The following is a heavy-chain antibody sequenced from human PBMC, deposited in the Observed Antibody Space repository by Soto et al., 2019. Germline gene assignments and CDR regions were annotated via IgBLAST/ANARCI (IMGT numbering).Heavy chain of an antibody. CDR3: ARGIQGGYCSGGDCYSEKES. Sequence: QVQLQESGPGLVKPSETLSLTCTVSRGSVTSYSWSWIRPPPGQGLEWIGHIHYSGSTNYHPSLNSRVTSSIDTSRTQFSLKLSSVTAADTSVYYCARGIQGGYCSGGDCYSEKESWGQGSLVTVST. V-gene: IGHV4-59*02. D-gene: IGHD2-15*01. CDR2: IHYSGST. CDR1: RGSVTSYS. J-gene: IGHJ5*02.